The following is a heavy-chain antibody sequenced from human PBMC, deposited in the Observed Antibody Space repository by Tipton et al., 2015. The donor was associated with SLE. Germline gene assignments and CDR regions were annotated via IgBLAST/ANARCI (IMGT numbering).Heavy chain of an antibody. V-gene: IGHV3-21*03. D-gene: IGHD3-10*01. Sequence: SLRLSCAASGFTFSSYSMNWVRQAPGKGLEWVSSISSSSSYIYYADSVKGRFTISRDNAKNSLYLQMNSLRAEDTAVYYCASSGAASQAFDYWGQGTLVTVSS. CDR2: ISSSSSYI. CDR1: GFTFSSYS. CDR3: ASSGAASQAFDY. J-gene: IGHJ4*02.